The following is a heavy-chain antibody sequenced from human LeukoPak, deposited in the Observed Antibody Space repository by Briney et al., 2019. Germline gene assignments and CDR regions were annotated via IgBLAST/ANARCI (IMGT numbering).Heavy chain of an antibody. CDR2: IIPIFGTA. CDR1: GGTFSSYA. J-gene: IGHJ4*02. V-gene: IGHV1-69*06. Sequence: PGASVKVSCKASGGTFSSYAISWVRQAPGQGLEWMGGIIPIFGTANYAQKFQGRVTITADKSTSTAYMELSSLRSEGTAVYYCARAVPEGYSSGWYGGAFDYWGQGTLVTVSS. CDR3: ARAVPEGYSSGWYGGAFDY. D-gene: IGHD6-19*01.